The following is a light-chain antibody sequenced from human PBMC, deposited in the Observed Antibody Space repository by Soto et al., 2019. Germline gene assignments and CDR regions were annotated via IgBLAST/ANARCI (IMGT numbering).Light chain of an antibody. CDR2: DAS. CDR1: HSISSW. V-gene: IGKV1-5*01. CDR3: QQYQSYWT. J-gene: IGKJ1*01. Sequence: DIQMTQSPSTLSASVGDRVIITCRASHSISSWLALYQQKPGKVPNLLIYDASNLGSGVPSRFSGSGSGTEFTLTISSLQPDDFATYYCQQYQSYWTFGQGTKVDI.